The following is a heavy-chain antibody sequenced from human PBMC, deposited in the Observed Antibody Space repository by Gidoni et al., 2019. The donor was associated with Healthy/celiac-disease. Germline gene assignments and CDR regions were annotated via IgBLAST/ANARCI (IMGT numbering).Heavy chain of an antibody. Sequence: QVQLVESGGGLVKPGGSLRLSCAASGFTFSDYYMSWIRQAPGKGLEWVSYISSSGSTIYYADSVKGRFTISRDNAKISLYLQMNSLRAEDTAVYYCATRDCSGGSCYSEYYYYYGMDVWGQGTTVTVSS. CDR3: ATRDCSGGSCYSEYYYYYGMDV. CDR1: GFTFSDYY. D-gene: IGHD2-15*01. V-gene: IGHV3-11*01. CDR2: ISSSGSTI. J-gene: IGHJ6*02.